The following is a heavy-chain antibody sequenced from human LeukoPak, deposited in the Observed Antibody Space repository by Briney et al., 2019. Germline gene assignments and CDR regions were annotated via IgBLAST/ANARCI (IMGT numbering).Heavy chain of an antibody. V-gene: IGHV4-59*08. CDR1: GGSISSYY. J-gene: IGHJ4*02. D-gene: IGHD6-13*01. Sequence: PSETLSLTCTVSGGSISSYYWSWIRQPLGKGLEWIGYIYYSGSTNYNPSLKSRVTISVDTSKNQFSLKLSSVTAADTAVYYCARQGYSSSWPYFDYWGQGTLVTVSS. CDR3: ARQGYSSSWPYFDY. CDR2: IYYSGST.